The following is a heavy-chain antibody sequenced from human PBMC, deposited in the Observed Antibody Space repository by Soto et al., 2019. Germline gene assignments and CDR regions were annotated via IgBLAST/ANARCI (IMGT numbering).Heavy chain of an antibody. Sequence: GESLKISCKGSGYSFTSYWIGWVRQMPGKGLEWMGIIYPGDSDTRYSPSFQGQVTISADKSISTAYLQWSSLKASDTAMYYCATTFLAYCGGDCYSPFYYGMDVWGQGTTVTISS. J-gene: IGHJ6*02. D-gene: IGHD2-21*02. CDR1: GYSFTSYW. CDR2: IYPGDSDT. CDR3: ATTFLAYCGGDCYSPFYYGMDV. V-gene: IGHV5-51*01.